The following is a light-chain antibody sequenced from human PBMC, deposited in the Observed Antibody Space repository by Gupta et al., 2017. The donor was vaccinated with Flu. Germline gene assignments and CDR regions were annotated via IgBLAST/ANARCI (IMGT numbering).Light chain of an antibody. CDR1: QGIRND. V-gene: IGKV1-17*01. CDR2: ATS. Sequence: DIQMTQSPSSLSASIGDRVTITCRASQGIRNDVAWYQQKPGKAPKRLMYATSTLQSGVPSSFSGSGSGTEFTLTISGRQPEDYATYYCRHQNSFPLPFGQGTXLDIK. CDR3: RHQNSFPLP. J-gene: IGKJ5*01.